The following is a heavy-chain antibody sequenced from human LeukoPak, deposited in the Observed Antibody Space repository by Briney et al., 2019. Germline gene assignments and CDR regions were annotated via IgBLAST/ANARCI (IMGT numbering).Heavy chain of an antibody. Sequence: SETLSLTCSVSGGSITSSYWSWVRQPPGKGLEWIGYIYYSGSTNYNPPLKSRVTISVDTSKNQFSLNLSSVTAADTAVYYCARLINTWFDPWGQGTLVTVSS. CDR3: ARLINTWFDP. J-gene: IGHJ5*02. D-gene: IGHD3-16*01. CDR1: GGSITSSY. V-gene: IGHV4-59*01. CDR2: IYYSGST.